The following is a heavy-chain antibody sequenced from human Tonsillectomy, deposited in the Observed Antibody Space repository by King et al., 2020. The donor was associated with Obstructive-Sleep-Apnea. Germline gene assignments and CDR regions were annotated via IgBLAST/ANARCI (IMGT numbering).Heavy chain of an antibody. CDR1: GFTFSSYG. D-gene: IGHD3-22*01. Sequence: VQLVESGGGVVQPGGSLRLSCAASGFTFSSYGMHWVRQASGKGLEWVAFIRYDGSNKNYADSVKGRFTISRDNSKNTLYLQMNSLRVEDTAVYYCANPLSIASSGYYSIDYWGQGTLVTVSS. J-gene: IGHJ4*02. CDR3: ANPLSIASSGYYSIDY. V-gene: IGHV3-30*02. CDR2: IRYDGSNK.